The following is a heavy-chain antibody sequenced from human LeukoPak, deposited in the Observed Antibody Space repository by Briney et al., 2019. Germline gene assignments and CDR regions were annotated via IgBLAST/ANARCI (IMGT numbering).Heavy chain of an antibody. CDR1: GGSISSSSYY. CDR3: ARHALTGYYQRWFDP. D-gene: IGHD3-9*01. Sequence: SETLSLTCTVSGGSISSSSYYWGWIRQPPGKGLEWIGYIYYSGSTNYNPSLKSRVTISVDTSKNQFSLKLSSVTAADTAVYYCARHALTGYYQRWFDPWGQGTLVTVSS. J-gene: IGHJ5*02. V-gene: IGHV4-61*05. CDR2: IYYSGST.